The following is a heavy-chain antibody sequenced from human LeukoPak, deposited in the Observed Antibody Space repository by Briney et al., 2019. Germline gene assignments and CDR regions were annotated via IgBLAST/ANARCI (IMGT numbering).Heavy chain of an antibody. D-gene: IGHD3-10*01. J-gene: IGHJ6*03. Sequence: GGSLRLSCTASGFTFNNAWMSWVRQAPGKGLECVGRNKSKVDGETIDYATPVKGRFTISRDDSKNTLFLQMNSLKTEDTAVYYCTTTIPMVRGESSMYFKYMDVWGKGTTITISS. V-gene: IGHV3-15*01. CDR1: GFTFNNAW. CDR3: TTTIPMVRGESSMYFKYMDV. CDR2: NKSKVDGETI.